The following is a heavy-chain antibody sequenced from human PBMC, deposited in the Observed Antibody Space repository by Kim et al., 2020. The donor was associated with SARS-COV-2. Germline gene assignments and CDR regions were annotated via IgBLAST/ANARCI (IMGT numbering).Heavy chain of an antibody. Sequence: AQKFQGRVTMTRDTSTSTVYMELSSLRSEDTAVYYCARELRYFDYYGMDVWGQGTTVTVSS. D-gene: IGHD3-9*01. V-gene: IGHV1-46*01. J-gene: IGHJ6*02. CDR3: ARELRYFDYYGMDV.